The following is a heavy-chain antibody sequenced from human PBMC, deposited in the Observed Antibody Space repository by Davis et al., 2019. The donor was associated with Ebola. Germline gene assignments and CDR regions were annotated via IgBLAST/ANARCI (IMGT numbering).Heavy chain of an antibody. CDR1: GGSISSGSYY. Sequence: PSETLSLTCTVSGGSISSGSYYWSWIRQPAGKGLEWIGHIYTSGSTNYNPSLKSRVTISVDTSKNQFSLKLSSVTAADTAVYYCARNVDYDLYGMDVWGQGTTVTVSS. J-gene: IGHJ6*02. V-gene: IGHV4-61*09. CDR2: IYTSGST. CDR3: ARNVDYDLYGMDV. D-gene: IGHD3-22*01.